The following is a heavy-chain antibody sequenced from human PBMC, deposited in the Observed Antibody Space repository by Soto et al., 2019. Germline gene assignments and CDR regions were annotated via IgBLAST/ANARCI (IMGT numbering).Heavy chain of an antibody. D-gene: IGHD1-26*01. CDR3: ARQSYVGNYYYYMDV. V-gene: IGHV5-51*01. CDR2: IYPGDSDT. CDR1: GYSFTSYW. Sequence: GESLKISCKGSGYSFTSYWIVWVRQMPGKGLEWMGIIYPGDSDTRYSPSFQGQVTISADKSISTAYLQWSSLKASDTAMYYCARQSYVGNYYYYMDVWGKGTTVTVSS. J-gene: IGHJ6*03.